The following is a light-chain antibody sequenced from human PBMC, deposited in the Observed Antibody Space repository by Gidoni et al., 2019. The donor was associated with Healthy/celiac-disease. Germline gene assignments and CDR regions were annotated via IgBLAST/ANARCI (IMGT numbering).Light chain of an antibody. CDR2: CNS. Sequence: QSVLTQPPSVSGAPGQRVTISCTGSSSNNGAGYDVHWYQQLPGTAPKLLIYCNSNRPSGVPDRFSGSKSGTSASLAITGLQAEYEADYYCQSYDSSLSGVVFGGGTKLTVL. J-gene: IGLJ2*01. CDR3: QSYDSSLSGVV. CDR1: SSNNGAGYD. V-gene: IGLV1-40*01.